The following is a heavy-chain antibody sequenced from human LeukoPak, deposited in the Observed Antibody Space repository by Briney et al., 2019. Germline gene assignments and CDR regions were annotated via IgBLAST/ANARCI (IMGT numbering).Heavy chain of an antibody. CDR2: INNEGTGA. CDR3: VRYDVDARRFDY. D-gene: IGHD2-8*01. CDR1: GFSFSAYW. J-gene: IGHJ4*02. Sequence: GGSLRLSCAASGFSFSAYWMHWVRQAPGKGLVWVSRINNEGTGADYADSVRGRFTISRANVDNTLYLQMNSLSADDTAMYYCVRYDVDARRFDYWGQGTLVTVSS. V-gene: IGHV3-74*01.